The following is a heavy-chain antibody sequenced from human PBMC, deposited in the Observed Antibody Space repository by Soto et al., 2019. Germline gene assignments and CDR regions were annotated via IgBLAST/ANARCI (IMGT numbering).Heavy chain of an antibody. Sequence: PSETLSLTCTVTGSSINNRSYYWGWIRQPPGKGLEWIGSIYYSGSTYNNPSLKSRVSMSVDTSKNQFSLKLRSVTAADTALYYCARQRTSVVTQAYFDSWGQGSLVTV. CDR1: GSSINNRSYY. CDR2: IYYSGST. CDR3: ARQRTSVVTQAYFDS. V-gene: IGHV4-39*01. J-gene: IGHJ4*02. D-gene: IGHD2-21*02.